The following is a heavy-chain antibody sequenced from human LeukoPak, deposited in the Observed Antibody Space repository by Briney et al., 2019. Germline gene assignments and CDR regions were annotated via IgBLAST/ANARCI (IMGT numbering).Heavy chain of an antibody. V-gene: IGHV1-69*13. Sequence: EASVKVSCKASGGTFSSYAISWVRQAPGQGLEWMGGIIPIFGTANYAQKFQGRVTITADESTSTAYMELSSLRSEDTAVYYCARRSGSYYKEFFDYWGQGTLVTVSS. CDR2: IIPIFGTA. J-gene: IGHJ4*02. CDR1: GGTFSSYA. D-gene: IGHD1-26*01. CDR3: ARRSGSYYKEFFDY.